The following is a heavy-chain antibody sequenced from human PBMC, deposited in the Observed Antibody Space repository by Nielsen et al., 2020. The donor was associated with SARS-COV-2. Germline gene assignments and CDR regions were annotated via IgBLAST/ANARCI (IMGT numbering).Heavy chain of an antibody. D-gene: IGHD3-3*01. V-gene: IGHV3-7*01. Sequence: GESLKISCAASGFIFSSYWMSWVRQAPGKGLEWVANIKQDESEKYYVDSVKGRFTISRDNAKNSLYLQMNSLRAEDTAVYYCARDRGGGFLEWLLDYGMDVWGQGTTVTVSS. J-gene: IGHJ6*02. CDR2: IKQDESEK. CDR1: GFIFSSYW. CDR3: ARDRGGGFLEWLLDYGMDV.